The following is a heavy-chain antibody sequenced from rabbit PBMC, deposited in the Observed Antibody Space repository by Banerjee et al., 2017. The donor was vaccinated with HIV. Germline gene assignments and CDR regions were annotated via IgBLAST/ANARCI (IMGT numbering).Heavy chain of an antibody. CDR2: IYTGSGST. D-gene: IGHD4-1*01. CDR3: ARDLSSSGWSDFAL. CDR1: GFDFSSNA. J-gene: IGHJ4*01. Sequence: ELVESGGGLVQPEGSLTLTCKASGFDFSSNAMCWVRQAPGKGLELIACIYTGSGSTWYASWAKGRFSISRSTSLNTVTLQMTSLTAADTATYFCARDLSSSGWSDFALWGPGTLVTVS. V-gene: IGHV1S47*01.